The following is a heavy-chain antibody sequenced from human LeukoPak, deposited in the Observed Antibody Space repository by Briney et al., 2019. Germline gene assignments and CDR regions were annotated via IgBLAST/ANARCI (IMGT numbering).Heavy chain of an antibody. J-gene: IGHJ3*02. CDR3: AKDQAVTTSGAFDI. CDR2: ISGSGGST. D-gene: IGHD4-17*01. Sequence: GGSLRLSCAASGFTFSSYAMSWVRQAPGKGLEWVSAISGSGGSTYYADSVKGRFTISRDNSKDTLYLQMKSLRAEDTAVYYCAKDQAVTTSGAFDIWGQGTMVTVSS. CDR1: GFTFSSYA. V-gene: IGHV3-23*01.